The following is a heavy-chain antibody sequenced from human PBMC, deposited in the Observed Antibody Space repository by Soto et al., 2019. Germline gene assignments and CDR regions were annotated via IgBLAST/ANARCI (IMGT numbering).Heavy chain of an antibody. Sequence: SETLSLTCAVYGGSFSGYYWSWIRQPPGKGLEWIGEINHSGSTNYNPSLKSRVTISVDTSKNQFSLKLSSVTAADTAVYYCARVNFWSGYYSVDWFDPWGQGTLVTVSS. V-gene: IGHV4-34*01. J-gene: IGHJ5*02. D-gene: IGHD3-3*01. CDR3: ARVNFWSGYYSVDWFDP. CDR1: GGSFSGYY. CDR2: INHSGST.